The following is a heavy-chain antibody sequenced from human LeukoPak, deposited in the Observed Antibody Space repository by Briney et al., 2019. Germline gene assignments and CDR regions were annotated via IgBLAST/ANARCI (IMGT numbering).Heavy chain of an antibody. CDR2: IYSGGST. Sequence: PGGSLRLSCAASGFTVSSNYMSWVRQAPGKGLEWVSVIYSGGSTYYADSVKGRFTISRDNSQNTLYLQMNSLRAEDTAVYYCARDRYYYGMDVWGQGTTVTVSS. CDR3: ARDRYYYGMDV. J-gene: IGHJ6*02. CDR1: GFTVSSNY. V-gene: IGHV3-66*01.